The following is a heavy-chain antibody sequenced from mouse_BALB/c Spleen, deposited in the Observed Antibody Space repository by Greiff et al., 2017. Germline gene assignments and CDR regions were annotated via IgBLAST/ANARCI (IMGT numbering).Heavy chain of an antibody. CDR1: GYTFTSYW. D-gene: IGHD3-1*01. CDR2: IYPSDSYT. Sequence: QVQLQQPGAELVRPGASVKLSCKASGYTFTSYWINWVKQRPGQGLEWIGNIYPSDSYTNYNQKFKDKATLTVDKSSSTAYMQLSSPTSEDSAVYYCTREGLGGRYFDVWGAGTTVTVSS. J-gene: IGHJ1*01. CDR3: TREGLGGRYFDV. V-gene: IGHV1-69*02.